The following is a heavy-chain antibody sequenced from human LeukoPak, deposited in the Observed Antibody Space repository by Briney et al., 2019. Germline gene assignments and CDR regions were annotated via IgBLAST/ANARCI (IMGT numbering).Heavy chain of an antibody. V-gene: IGHV3-48*03. J-gene: IGHJ5*02. Sequence: GGSLRLSCAASGFSFSNYEMNWVRQAPGKGLEWISYITASSTTIYYADSVKGRFTISRDNAKNSLYLRMNGLRGEDTAVYYCAKGPGARGHFNWFDPWGQGTLVTVSS. D-gene: IGHD5-12*01. CDR1: GFSFSNYE. CDR3: AKGPGARGHFNWFDP. CDR2: ITASSTTI.